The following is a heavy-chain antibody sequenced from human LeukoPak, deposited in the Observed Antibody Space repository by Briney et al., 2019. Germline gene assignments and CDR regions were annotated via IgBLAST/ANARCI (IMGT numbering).Heavy chain of an antibody. CDR3: ARELGATVVNYGMDV. Sequence: PSGTLSLTCSVSGGSISSTNWWTWVRQPPGGGLEWIGEVHLNGRTHYSPSLESRVTMSVDMSENHISLKLTSVTAADTAAYYCARELGATVVNYGMDVWGQGTTVTVSS. J-gene: IGHJ6*02. CDR2: VHLNGRT. D-gene: IGHD4-23*01. CDR1: GGSISSTNW. V-gene: IGHV4-4*02.